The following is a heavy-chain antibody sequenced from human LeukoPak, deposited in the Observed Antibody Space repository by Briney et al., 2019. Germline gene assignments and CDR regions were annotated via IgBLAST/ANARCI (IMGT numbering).Heavy chain of an antibody. J-gene: IGHJ6*02. CDR2: INHSGST. Sequence: SETLSLTCAVYGGSFSGYYWSWIRQPPGKGLEWIGEINHSGSTNYNPSLKSRVTISVDTSKNQFSLKLSSVTAADTAVCYCASLRRHCSSTSCYFWSGMDVWGQGTTVTVSS. V-gene: IGHV4-34*01. CDR1: GGSFSGYY. CDR3: ASLRRHCSSTSCYFWSGMDV. D-gene: IGHD2-2*01.